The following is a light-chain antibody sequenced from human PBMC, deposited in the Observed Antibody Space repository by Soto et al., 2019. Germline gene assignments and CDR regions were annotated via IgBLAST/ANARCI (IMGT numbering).Light chain of an antibody. Sequence: DIQMTQSPSTLSASVGDRVTITCRAIQSISSWLAWYQQKPGKAPKFLIYDASSLESGVPSRFSGSGSGTEFTLTISSLQSEDFAVYYCQQYNNWPPSWTFGQGTKVDIK. CDR3: QQYNNWPPSWT. J-gene: IGKJ1*01. CDR1: QSISSW. CDR2: DAS. V-gene: IGKV1-5*01.